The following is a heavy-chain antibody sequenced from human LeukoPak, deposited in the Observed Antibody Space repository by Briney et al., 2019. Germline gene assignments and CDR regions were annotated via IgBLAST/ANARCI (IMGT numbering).Heavy chain of an antibody. Sequence: ASVKVSCKVSGYTLTELSMHWVRQAPGKGLEWMGGFDPEDGETIYAQKFQGRVTMTEDTSTDTAYMELSSLRSEDTAVYYCAISTWDFWSGYLPSDYWGRGTLVTVSS. D-gene: IGHD3-3*01. CDR2: FDPEDGET. CDR1: GYTLTELS. J-gene: IGHJ4*02. V-gene: IGHV1-24*01. CDR3: AISTWDFWSGYLPSDY.